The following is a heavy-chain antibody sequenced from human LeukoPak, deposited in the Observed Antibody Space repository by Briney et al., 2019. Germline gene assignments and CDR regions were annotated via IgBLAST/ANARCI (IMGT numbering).Heavy chain of an antibody. CDR3: ARDIAPSGSWWFDS. J-gene: IGHJ5*01. Sequence: GASVKVSCKASGYTLTEYYIHWLRQAPGQGLEWMGWVTPSTGDTFYAQNFRGRVTMTRDTSISTAYMQLGGLKSDDTAVYYCARDIAPSGSWWFDSWGQGTLVSVSS. V-gene: IGHV1-2*02. CDR2: VTPSTGDT. D-gene: IGHD6-13*01. CDR1: GYTLTEYY.